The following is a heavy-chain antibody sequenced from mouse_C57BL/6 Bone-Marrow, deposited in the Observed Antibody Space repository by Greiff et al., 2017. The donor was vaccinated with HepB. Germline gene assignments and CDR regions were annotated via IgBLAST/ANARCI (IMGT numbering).Heavy chain of an antibody. D-gene: IGHD2-3*01. J-gene: IGHJ3*01. CDR3: ARDGEGYYAWFAY. CDR1: GFTFSSYA. Sequence: VQLQQSGGGLVKPGGSLKLSCAASGFTFSSYAMSWVRQTPEKRLEWVATISDGGSYTYYPDNVKGRFTISRDNAKNNLYLQMSHLKSEDTAMYYCARDGEGYYAWFAYWGQGTLVTVSA. V-gene: IGHV5-4*01. CDR2: ISDGGSYT.